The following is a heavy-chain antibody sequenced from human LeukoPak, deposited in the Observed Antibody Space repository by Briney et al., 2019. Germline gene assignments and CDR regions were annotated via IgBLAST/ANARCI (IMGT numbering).Heavy chain of an antibody. Sequence: SETLSLTCAVYGGSFSGYYWSWIRQPPGKGLEWIGEINHSGSTNYNPSLKSRVTMSVDTSKNQFSLKLSSVTAADTAVYYCARGAGGAYYYYYCMDVWGKGTTVTVSS. J-gene: IGHJ6*03. V-gene: IGHV4-34*01. CDR3: ARGAGGAYYYYYCMDV. D-gene: IGHD3-16*01. CDR2: INHSGST. CDR1: GGSFSGYY.